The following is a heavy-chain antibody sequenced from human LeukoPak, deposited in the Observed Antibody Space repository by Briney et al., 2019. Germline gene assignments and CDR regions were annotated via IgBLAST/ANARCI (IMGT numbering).Heavy chain of an antibody. V-gene: IGHV3-30*19. J-gene: IGHJ6*03. CDR2: ISHGGSYK. D-gene: IGHD6-25*01. CDR3: ARDGTPNYSSGWVYMDV. Sequence: GGSLRLSCAASGFTFSTYGMHWVRQAPGKGLEWVAVISHGGSYKYYTDSVKGRFTTSRDNSKNTVHMQMNSLRETDTAVYYCARDGTPNYSSGWVYMDVWGEGTTVTISS. CDR1: GFTFSTYG.